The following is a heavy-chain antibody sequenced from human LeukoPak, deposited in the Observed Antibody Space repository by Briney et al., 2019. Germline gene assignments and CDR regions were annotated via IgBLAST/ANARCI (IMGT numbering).Heavy chain of an antibody. CDR2: IYYRGRT. D-gene: IGHD3-9*01. CDR1: GGSIVSYY. CDR3: ARIPSDISGAIFYAMDV. Sequence: PSETLSLTCTVSGGSIVSYYWSWIRQSPGKGLEWIGNIYYRGRTNYNPSLRSRVTMSVDTSKNLFSLKLTSVTASDTAVYYRARIPSDISGAIFYAMDVWGQGTTVTVSS. V-gene: IGHV4-59*08. J-gene: IGHJ6*02.